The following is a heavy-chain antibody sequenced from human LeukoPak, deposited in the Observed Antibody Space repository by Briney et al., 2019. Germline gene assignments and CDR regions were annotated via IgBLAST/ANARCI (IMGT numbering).Heavy chain of an antibody. D-gene: IGHD3-10*01. V-gene: IGHV3-13*04. J-gene: IGHJ6*02. CDR2: IGPAGDT. Sequence: GSLSLSCAASGFTLSNHDMHWVRQPTGKGLEWVSSIGPAGDTYYAASVWGRFTISRESDKNSVYLQLSSLRAGDTAVYYCGRDAAMVRGVDYYYGMDVWGQGTTVTVSS. CDR1: GFTLSNHD. CDR3: GRDAAMVRGVDYYYGMDV.